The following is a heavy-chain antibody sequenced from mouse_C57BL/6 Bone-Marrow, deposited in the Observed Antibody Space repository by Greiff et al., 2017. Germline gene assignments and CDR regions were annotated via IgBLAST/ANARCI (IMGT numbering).Heavy chain of an antibody. J-gene: IGHJ1*03. CDR3: SRQVTTRLATKYFDV. V-gene: IGHV5-9*01. Sequence: EVKVVESGGGLVKPGGSLKLSCAASGFTFSSYTMSWVRQTPEKRLQWVAAISGGGGNTYYPDSVKGRFTISRDNDKNILYLQMSSLRSEDTSLYYCSRQVTTRLATKYFDVWGTGTTVTVSS. CDR2: ISGGGGNT. D-gene: IGHD1-1*01. CDR1: GFTFSSYT.